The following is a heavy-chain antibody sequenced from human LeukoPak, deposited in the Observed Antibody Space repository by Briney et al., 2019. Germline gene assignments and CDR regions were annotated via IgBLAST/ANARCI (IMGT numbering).Heavy chain of an antibody. CDR3: ARHAPGIVLMVYAAGRYFDY. CDR2: IYHSGST. Sequence: SETLSLTCAVSGYSISSGYYWGRIRQPPGKGLEWIGSIYHSGSTYYNPSLKSRVTISVDTSKNQFSLKLSSVTAADTAVYYCARHAPGIVLMVYAAGRYFDYWGQGTLVTVSS. J-gene: IGHJ4*02. V-gene: IGHV4-38-2*01. D-gene: IGHD2-8*01. CDR1: GYSISSGYY.